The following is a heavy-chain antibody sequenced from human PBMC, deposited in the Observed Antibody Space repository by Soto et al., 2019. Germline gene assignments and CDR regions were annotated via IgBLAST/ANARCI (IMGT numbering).Heavy chain of an antibody. CDR3: VRGDGAYYDGNGYLGRH. Sequence: EVQLVESGGGLVQPGGSLRLSCAASGFTFSSYWMHWVRQVPGKGPVWVSRIKNDGSGTYYADSVKGRLTMSRDNAKNTVYLQMNSLRAEDTAVYYCVRGDGAYYDGNGYLGRHWGQGTLVTVSS. CDR1: GFTFSSYW. J-gene: IGHJ4*02. V-gene: IGHV3-74*01. CDR2: IKNDGSGT. D-gene: IGHD3-22*01.